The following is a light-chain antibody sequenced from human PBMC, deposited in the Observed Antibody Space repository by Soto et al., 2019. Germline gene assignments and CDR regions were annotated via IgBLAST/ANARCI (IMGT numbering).Light chain of an antibody. Sequence: DIVLTQSPGTLSLYPGESATLSYSASQSVSSSYLAWYQQKRGQAPRLLIYGSASRATGIPDRFSCSGSGTYITLTFSRLEHEEFAGSYCQQYGSSRTFGQRTKVEI. V-gene: IGKV3-20*01. J-gene: IGKJ1*01. CDR3: QQYGSSRT. CDR1: QSVSSSY. CDR2: GSA.